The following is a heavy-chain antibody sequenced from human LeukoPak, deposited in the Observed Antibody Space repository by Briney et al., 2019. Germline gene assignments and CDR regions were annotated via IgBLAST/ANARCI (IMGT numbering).Heavy chain of an antibody. V-gene: IGHV1-18*01. CDR2: ISAYNGNT. CDR1: GYTFTSYG. J-gene: IGHJ1*01. D-gene: IGHD4-17*01. Sequence: ASVKVSCKASGYTFTSYGISWVRQAPGQGLEWMGWISAYNGNTNYAQKLQGRVTMTTDTSTSTAYMELRSLRSDDTAVYYCARGSGDYGDYAFFEYFQHWGQGTLVTVPS. CDR3: ARGSGDYGDYAFFEYFQH.